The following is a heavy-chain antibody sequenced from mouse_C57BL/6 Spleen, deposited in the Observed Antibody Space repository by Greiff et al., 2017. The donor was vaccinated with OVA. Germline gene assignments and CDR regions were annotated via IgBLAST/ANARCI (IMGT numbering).Heavy chain of an antibody. CDR2: INPNNGGT. J-gene: IGHJ3*01. CDR1: GYTFTDYY. D-gene: IGHD2-5*01. V-gene: IGHV1-26*01. Sequence: EVQLQQSGPELVKPGASVKISCKASGYTFTDYYMNWVKQSHGKSLEWIGDINPNNGGTSYNQKFKGKATLTVDKSSSTAYMELRSLTSEDSAVYYCAREGLYSNYAWFAYWGQGTLVTVSA. CDR3: AREGLYSNYAWFAY.